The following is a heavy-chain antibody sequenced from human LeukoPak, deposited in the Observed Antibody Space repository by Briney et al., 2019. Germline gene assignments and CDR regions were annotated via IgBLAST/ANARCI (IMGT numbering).Heavy chain of an antibody. J-gene: IGHJ4*02. Sequence: PSETLSLTCTVSGGSISSYYWSWNRQPPGKGLEWIGYIYYSGSTNYNPSLKSRVTISVDTSKNQFSLKLSSVTAADTAVYYCARHDYGGNSPFDYWGQGTLVTVSS. CDR3: ARHDYGGNSPFDY. V-gene: IGHV4-59*08. CDR1: GGSISSYY. CDR2: IYYSGST. D-gene: IGHD4-23*01.